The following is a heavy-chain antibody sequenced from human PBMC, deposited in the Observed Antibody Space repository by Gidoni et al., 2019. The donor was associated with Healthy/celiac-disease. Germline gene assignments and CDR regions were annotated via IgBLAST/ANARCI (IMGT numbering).Heavy chain of an antibody. Sequence: QVQLQQRGAGLLKLSETLSPTSAAHLGSFSGHYCTWTRQPPGKGLEWIGEVNHSGSAKYNPSLNGNVTISVDTSKNQFSLKLSAVTAADTAVYYCARGGRLYCSSTSCYRAGNYFDYWGQGTLVTVSS. CDR1: LGSFSGHY. J-gene: IGHJ4*02. CDR3: ARGGRLYCSSTSCYRAGNYFDY. V-gene: IGHV4-34*01. CDR2: VNHSGSA. D-gene: IGHD2-2*02.